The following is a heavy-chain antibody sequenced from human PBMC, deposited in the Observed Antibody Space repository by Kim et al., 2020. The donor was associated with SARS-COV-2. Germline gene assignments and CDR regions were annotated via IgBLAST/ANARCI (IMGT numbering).Heavy chain of an antibody. D-gene: IGHD2-21*01. CDR3: ARQPCGGDCYPDY. V-gene: IGHV4-39*01. Sequence: YNRSLKSRVTISVDTSKDRFSRKLNSVTAADTAVYYCARQPCGGDCYPDYWGQGTLVTASS. J-gene: IGHJ4*02.